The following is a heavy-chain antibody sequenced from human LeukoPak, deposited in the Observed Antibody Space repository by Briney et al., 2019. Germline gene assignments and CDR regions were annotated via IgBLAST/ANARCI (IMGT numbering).Heavy chain of an antibody. CDR2: ISSSGSTI. D-gene: IGHD2-21*02. Sequence: GGSLRLSCAASGFTFSDYYMSWIRQAPGKGPEWVSYISSSGSTIYYADSVKGRFTISRDNAKNSLYLQMNSLRAEDTAVYYCARALVTANLYYFDYWGQGTLLTVSS. CDR3: ARALVTANLYYFDY. CDR1: GFTFSDYY. J-gene: IGHJ4*02. V-gene: IGHV3-11*01.